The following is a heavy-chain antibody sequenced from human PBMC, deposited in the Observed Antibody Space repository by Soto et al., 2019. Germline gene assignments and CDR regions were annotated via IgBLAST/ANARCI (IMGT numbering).Heavy chain of an antibody. D-gene: IGHD3-10*01. CDR1: GGSISRYY. Sequence: SETLSLTCTVYGGSISRYYWSWIRQAAGKGLEWIGRIYTSGSTNYNPSLKSRVTMSVDTSKNQFSLKLSSVTAAHPAGSYCAGSLAVSLLDYWGQGTLVTVSS. CDR2: IYTSGST. V-gene: IGHV4-4*07. CDR3: AGSLAVSLLDY. J-gene: IGHJ4*02.